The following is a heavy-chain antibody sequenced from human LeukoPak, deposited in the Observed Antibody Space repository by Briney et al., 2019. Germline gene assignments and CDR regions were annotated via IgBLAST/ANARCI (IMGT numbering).Heavy chain of an antibody. CDR2: ISSSGSTI. V-gene: IGHV3-11*01. D-gene: IGHD3-10*01. J-gene: IGHJ4*02. CDR1: GFTFSDYY. CDR3: ARRWFGELWRFDY. Sequence: GGSLRLYCAASGFTFSDYYMSWIRQAPGKGLEWVSYISSSGSTIYYADSVKGRFTISRDNAKNSLYLQMNSLRAEDTAVYYCARRWFGELWRFDYWGQGTLVTVSS.